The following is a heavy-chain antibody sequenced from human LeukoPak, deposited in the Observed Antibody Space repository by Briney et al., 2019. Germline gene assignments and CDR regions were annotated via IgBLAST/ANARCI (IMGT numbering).Heavy chain of an antibody. D-gene: IGHD6-13*01. V-gene: IGHV3-21*01. Sequence: PGVSLRLSCAASGFTFSSYSMNWVRQAPGKGLEWVSSISSSSSYIYYADSVKGRFTISRDNAKNSLYLQMNSLRAEDTAVYYCARDLEAAAGTVDYWGQGTLVTVSS. CDR1: GFTFSSYS. CDR2: ISSSSSYI. J-gene: IGHJ4*02. CDR3: ARDLEAAAGTVDY.